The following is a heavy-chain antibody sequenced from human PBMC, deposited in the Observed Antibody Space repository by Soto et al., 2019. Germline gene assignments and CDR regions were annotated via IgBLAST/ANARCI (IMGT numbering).Heavy chain of an antibody. V-gene: IGHV5-51*01. CDR2: IYPGDSDT. CDR1: GYSFTSYW. D-gene: IGHD3-3*01. Sequence: GESLKISCKGSGYSFTSYWLGWVRQMPGKGLEWMGIIYPGDSDTRYSPSFQGQVTISADKSISTAYLQWSSLKASDTAMYYCARGPYYDFWSGYFGNWFDPWGQGTLVTVSS. J-gene: IGHJ5*02. CDR3: ARGPYYDFWSGYFGNWFDP.